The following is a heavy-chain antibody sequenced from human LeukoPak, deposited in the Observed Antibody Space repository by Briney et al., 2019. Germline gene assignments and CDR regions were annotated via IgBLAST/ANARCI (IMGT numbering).Heavy chain of an antibody. CDR3: ARQDYDFWSGYYDY. CDR2: IYYSGTT. D-gene: IGHD3-3*01. J-gene: IGHJ4*02. Sequence: SETLSLTSIVSGDSVSSSRYYWGWIRQPPGRGLEWIGSIYYSGTTFYNPSLKSRVTISVDTSKNQFSMKLTSVTAADTAVYFCARQDYDFWSGYYDYWGQGTLVTVSS. CDR1: GDSVSSSRYY. V-gene: IGHV4-39*01.